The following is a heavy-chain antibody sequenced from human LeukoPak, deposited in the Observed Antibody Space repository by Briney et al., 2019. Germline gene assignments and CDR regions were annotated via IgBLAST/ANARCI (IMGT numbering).Heavy chain of an antibody. CDR1: GYTFTGYY. CDR2: INPNSGGT. V-gene: IGHV1-2*02. Sequence: ASGKVSCKASGYTFTGYYMHWVRQAPGQGLEWMGWINPNSGGTNYAQKFQGRVTMTRDTSISTAYMELSRLRSDDTAVYYCARGYDSSGNYRHFDYWGQGTLVTVSS. CDR3: ARGYDSSGNYRHFDY. J-gene: IGHJ4*02. D-gene: IGHD3-22*01.